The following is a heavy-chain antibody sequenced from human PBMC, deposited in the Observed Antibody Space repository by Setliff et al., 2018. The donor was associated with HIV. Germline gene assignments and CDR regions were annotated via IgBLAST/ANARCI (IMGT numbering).Heavy chain of an antibody. Sequence: SVKVSCKASGGTFSSYAISWVRQAPGQGLERMGGIIPIFGTANYAQKFQGRVTITADEPTSTAYMELSSLRSEDTAVYYCAREGVSLWFGELPGSYYMDVWGKGTTVTVSS. CDR1: GGTFSSYA. J-gene: IGHJ6*03. V-gene: IGHV1-69*13. D-gene: IGHD3-10*01. CDR3: AREGVSLWFGELPGSYYMDV. CDR2: IIPIFGTA.